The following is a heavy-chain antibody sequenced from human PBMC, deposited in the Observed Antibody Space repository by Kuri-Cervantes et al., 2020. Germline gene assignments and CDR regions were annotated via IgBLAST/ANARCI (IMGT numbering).Heavy chain of an antibody. J-gene: IGHJ4*02. CDR2: ISSSSSYM. CDR1: GFTFSSYS. CDR3: ARRVEWRLGSWLDY. D-gene: IGHD3-3*01. Sequence: GESLKISCAASGFTFSSYSMNWVRQAPGKGLEWVSSISSSSSYMYYADSVKGRFTISRDNAKNSLYLQMNSLRAEDTAVYYCARRVEWRLGSWLDYWGQGTLVTVSS. V-gene: IGHV3-21*01.